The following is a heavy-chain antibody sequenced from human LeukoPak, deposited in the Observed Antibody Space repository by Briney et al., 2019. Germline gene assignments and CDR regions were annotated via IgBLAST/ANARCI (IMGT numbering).Heavy chain of an antibody. D-gene: IGHD6-19*01. CDR2: IIPNTGGT. V-gene: IGHV1-2*02. CDR1: GYSFSGFY. J-gene: IGHJ4*02. Sequence: ASVRVSFKASGYSFSGFYMHWVRQAPGQGLEWMGWIIPNTGGTNYAQKFQGRVTMTRDTTISTAYMELSSLRSDDTAVYYCAREWLIVVTGTGHLDYWGQGTLVTVSS. CDR3: AREWLIVVTGTGHLDY.